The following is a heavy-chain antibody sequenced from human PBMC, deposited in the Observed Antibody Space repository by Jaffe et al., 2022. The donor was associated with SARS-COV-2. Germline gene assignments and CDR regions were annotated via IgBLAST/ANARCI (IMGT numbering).Heavy chain of an antibody. CDR3: ARGVKVEMATITTLYYFDY. J-gene: IGHJ4*02. D-gene: IGHD5-12*01. V-gene: IGHV4-34*01. CDR2: INHSGST. Sequence: QVQLQQWGAGLLKPSETLSLTCAVYGGSFSGYYWSWIRQPPGKGLEWIGEINHSGSTNYNPSLKSRVTISVDTSKNQFSLKLSSVTAADTAVYYCARGVKVEMATITTLYYFDYWGQGTLVTVSS. CDR1: GGSFSGYY.